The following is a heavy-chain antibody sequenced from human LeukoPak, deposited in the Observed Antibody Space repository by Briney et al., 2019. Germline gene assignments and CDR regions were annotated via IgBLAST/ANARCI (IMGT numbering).Heavy chain of an antibody. J-gene: IGHJ4*02. CDR3: ARVGRYCGGDCYLDY. CDR1: GGSMHSYY. V-gene: IGHV4-59*01. CDR2: IYYSGST. Sequence: MASETLSLTCTVSGGSMHSYYWSWIRQPPGKGLEGIGYIYYSGSTNYNPSLKGRVTISIDTSKNQFSLKLSSVTAADTAVYSCARVGRYCGGDCYLDYWGQGTLVTVSS. D-gene: IGHD2-21*02.